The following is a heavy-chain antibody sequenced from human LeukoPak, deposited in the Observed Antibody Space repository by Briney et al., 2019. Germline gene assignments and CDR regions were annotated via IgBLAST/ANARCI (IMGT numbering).Heavy chain of an antibody. CDR1: GFTXSSYA. J-gene: IGHJ4*02. D-gene: IGHD3-22*01. Sequence: GGSLRLSCAASGFTXSSYAMHWVRQAXXXXXERVAVISYDGSNKYYADSVKGRFTISRDNSKNTLYLQMNSLRAEDTAVYYCASLGSSGYYYVDYWGQGTLVTVSS. CDR2: ISYDGSNK. V-gene: IGHV3-30-3*01. CDR3: ASLGSSGYYYVDY.